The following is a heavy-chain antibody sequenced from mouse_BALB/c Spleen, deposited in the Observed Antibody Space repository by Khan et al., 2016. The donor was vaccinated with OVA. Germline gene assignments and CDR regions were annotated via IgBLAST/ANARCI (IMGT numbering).Heavy chain of an antibody. J-gene: IGHJ1*01. CDR1: GYTFTNYG. Sequence: IQLVQSGPEPKKPGETVKISCKASGYTFTNYGMNWVKQAPGKGLKWMGWINTYTEEPTYADDFKGRFAFSLETSASTAYLQINNLKNEDTATYFCASGGYWYFDVWGAGTTVTVSS. CDR2: INTYTEEP. D-gene: IGHD1-1*02. CDR3: ASGGYWYFDV. V-gene: IGHV9-3-1*01.